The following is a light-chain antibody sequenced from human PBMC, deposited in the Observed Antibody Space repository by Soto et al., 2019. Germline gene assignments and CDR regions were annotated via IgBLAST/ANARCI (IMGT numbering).Light chain of an antibody. J-gene: IGLJ3*02. CDR2: STN. V-gene: IGLV8-61*01. CDR1: SGSVSTSYY. CDR3: VLYMGSGMRV. Sequence: QTVVTQEPSFSVSPGGTVTLTCGLSSGSVSTSYYPSWYQQTPGQAPRTLIYSTNTRYSGVPDRFSVSILGNKAALTITGAQADDESDYYCVLYMGSGMRVFGGGTKRTVL.